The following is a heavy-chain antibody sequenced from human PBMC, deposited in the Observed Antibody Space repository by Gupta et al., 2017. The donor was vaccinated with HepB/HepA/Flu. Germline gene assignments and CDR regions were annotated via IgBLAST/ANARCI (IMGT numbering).Heavy chain of an antibody. Sequence: EVQLVESGGGLVQPGGSLKLSCAASGFTFSASAVHWVRQDSGKGLEWVGRIRSKTYFDTTAYAASVKGRFTISRDDSKNTAYLQMNSLKIEDTAVYYCTRQGAGGTWDYNVFDIWGQGTMVTVSS. CDR1: GFTFSASA. J-gene: IGHJ3*02. CDR2: IRSKTYFDTT. CDR3: TRQGAGGTWDYNVFDI. V-gene: IGHV3-73*01. D-gene: IGHD4/OR15-4a*01.